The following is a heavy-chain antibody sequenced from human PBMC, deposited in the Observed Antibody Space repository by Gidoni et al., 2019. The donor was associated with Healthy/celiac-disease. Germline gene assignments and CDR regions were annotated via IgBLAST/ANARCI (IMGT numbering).Heavy chain of an antibody. CDR1: GFPFSRYA. D-gene: IGHD3-22*01. Sequence: EVQLLESGGGLVQPGGSLRRSCAADGFPFSRYAMSWVRQAPGKGLEWGSAISGSGGSTYYADSVKGRFPISRDNSKNTLYLQMNSLRAEDTAVYYCAKDYYDSSGQSEIFDYWGQGTLVTVSS. V-gene: IGHV3-23*01. J-gene: IGHJ4*02. CDR3: AKDYYDSSGQSEIFDY. CDR2: ISGSGGST.